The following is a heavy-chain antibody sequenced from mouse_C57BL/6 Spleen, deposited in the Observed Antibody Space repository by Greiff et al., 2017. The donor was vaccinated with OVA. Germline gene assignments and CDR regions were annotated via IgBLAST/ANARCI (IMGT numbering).Heavy chain of an antibody. Sequence: EVQLVESGGGLVKPGGSLKLSCAASGFTFSSYAMSWVRQTPEKRLEWVATISDGGSYTYYPDNVKGRFTISRDNAKNNLYLQMSHLKSEDTAMYYCARIYYGNFPSYFDYWGQGTTLTVSS. J-gene: IGHJ2*01. V-gene: IGHV5-4*01. CDR2: ISDGGSYT. D-gene: IGHD2-1*01. CDR3: ARIYYGNFPSYFDY. CDR1: GFTFSSYA.